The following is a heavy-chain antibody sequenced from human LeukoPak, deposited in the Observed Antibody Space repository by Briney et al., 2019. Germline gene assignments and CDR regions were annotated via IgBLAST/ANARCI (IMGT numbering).Heavy chain of an antibody. CDR3: ARDSAPGDTYGLLGIDS. Sequence: GASVKVSCKASGYTFTGYYMHWVRQAPGQGLEWMGWINPNSGGTNYAQKFQGRVTMTGDTSISTAYMELSRLRSDDTAVYYCARDSAPGDTYGLLGIDSWGQGTLVTVSS. D-gene: IGHD5-18*01. V-gene: IGHV1-2*02. CDR2: INPNSGGT. CDR1: GYTFTGYY. J-gene: IGHJ4*02.